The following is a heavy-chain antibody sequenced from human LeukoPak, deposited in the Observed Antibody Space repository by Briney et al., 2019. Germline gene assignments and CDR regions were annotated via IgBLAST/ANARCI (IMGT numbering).Heavy chain of an antibody. D-gene: IGHD5-18*01. Sequence: GGSLRLSCAASGFTFKDYSDYWMSWVRQAPGKGLEWVANIKQDGSEKYYVDSVKGRFTISRDNAKNSLFLQMNSLRAEDTAVYYCARVGRYSYAHNSWGQGTLVTVSS. J-gene: IGHJ4*02. CDR1: GFTFKDYSDYW. V-gene: IGHV3-7*01. CDR3: ARVGRYSYAHNS. CDR2: IKQDGSEK.